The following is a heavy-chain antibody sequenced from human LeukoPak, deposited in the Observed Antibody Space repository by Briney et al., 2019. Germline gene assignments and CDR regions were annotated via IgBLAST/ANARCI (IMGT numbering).Heavy chain of an antibody. CDR3: ARESRQLREWFDP. CDR1: GGSISSGGYY. V-gene: IGHV4-31*03. J-gene: IGHJ5*02. CDR2: IYYSGST. D-gene: IGHD1-26*01. Sequence: SETLSLTCTVSGGSISSGGYYWSWIRQHPGKGLEWIGYIYYSGSTYYNPSLKSRVTISVDTSKNQFSLKLSSVTAADTAVYYCARESRQLREWFDPWGQGTLVTVSS.